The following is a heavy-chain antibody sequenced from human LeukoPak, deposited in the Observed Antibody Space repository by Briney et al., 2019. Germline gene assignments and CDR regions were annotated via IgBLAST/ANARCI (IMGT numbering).Heavy chain of an antibody. CDR1: GFTFSSYA. CDR3: AKDPYYDILTGYGDY. D-gene: IGHD3-9*01. V-gene: IGHV3-23*01. Sequence: GGSLRLSCAASGFTFSSYAMSWVRQAPGKGLEWVSAISGSGGSTYYADSVEGRFTISRDNSKNTLYLQMNSLRAEDTAVYYCAKDPYYDILTGYGDYWGQGTLVTVSS. J-gene: IGHJ4*02. CDR2: ISGSGGST.